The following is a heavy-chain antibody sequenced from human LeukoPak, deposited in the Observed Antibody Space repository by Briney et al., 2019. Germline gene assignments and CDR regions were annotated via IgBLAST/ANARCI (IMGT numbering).Heavy chain of an antibody. CDR2: IYYSGST. D-gene: IGHD3-22*01. V-gene: IGHV4-59*01. Sequence: SETLSLTCTVSGGSISSYYWSWIRQPPGKGLEWIGYIYYSGSTNYNPSLKSRVTISVDTSKNQFSLKLSSVTAADTAVYYCVRGLYYYPVDYWGQGTLVTVSS. J-gene: IGHJ4*02. CDR3: VRGLYYYPVDY. CDR1: GGSISSYY.